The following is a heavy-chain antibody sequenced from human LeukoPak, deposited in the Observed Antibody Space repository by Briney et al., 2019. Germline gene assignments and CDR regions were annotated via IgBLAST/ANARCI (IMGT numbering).Heavy chain of an antibody. V-gene: IGHV4-4*08. CDR1: GASISSYY. CDR3: AKITDYYNNRGYYHAFDQ. Sequence: SETLSLTCSVSGASISSYYWSWLRQPPGKELEWIGCIHNSAITNYNPSLKTRVTISVHTSKNQFSLKLTSVTAADTAVYYCAKITDYYNNRGYYHAFDQWGQGNLVTVSS. CDR2: IHNSAIT. D-gene: IGHD3-22*01. J-gene: IGHJ4*02.